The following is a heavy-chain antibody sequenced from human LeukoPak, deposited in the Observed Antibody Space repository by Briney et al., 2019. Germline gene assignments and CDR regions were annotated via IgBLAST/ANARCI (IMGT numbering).Heavy chain of an antibody. D-gene: IGHD5-18*01. J-gene: IGHJ4*02. Sequence: SETLSLTCAVYGGSFSGYYWSWIRQPPGKGLEWIGEINHSGSTNYNPSLKSRVTISVDTSKNQFFLKLSSVTAADTAVYYCARKGRAGYSYGYYFDYWGQGTLVTVSS. CDR1: GGSFSGYY. CDR2: INHSGST. CDR3: ARKGRAGYSYGYYFDY. V-gene: IGHV4-34*01.